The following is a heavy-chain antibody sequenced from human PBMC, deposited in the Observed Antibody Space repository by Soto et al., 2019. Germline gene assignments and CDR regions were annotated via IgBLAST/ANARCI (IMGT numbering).Heavy chain of an antibody. CDR2: INPNSGGT. Sequence: ASVKVSCKXSGYTFTGYYMHWVRQAPGQGLEWMGWINPNSGGTSYAQKFQGWVTMTRDTSISTAYMELSRLRSDDTAVYYCARDLSIAALVYYGMDVWGQGTTVTVSS. V-gene: IGHV1-2*04. J-gene: IGHJ6*02. D-gene: IGHD6-6*01. CDR1: GYTFTGYY. CDR3: ARDLSIAALVYYGMDV.